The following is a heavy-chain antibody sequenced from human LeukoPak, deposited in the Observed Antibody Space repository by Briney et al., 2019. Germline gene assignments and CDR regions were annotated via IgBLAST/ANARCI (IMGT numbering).Heavy chain of an antibody. V-gene: IGHV3-7*01. J-gene: IGHJ4*02. CDR1: GFTFSSYS. Sequence: GGSLRLSCAASGFTFSSYSMNWVRQAPGKGLEWVANIKQDGSERYYVDSVKGRFTISRDNAKNSLYLQMNSLRAEDTAVYYCASIDNQWEPFGYWGQGTLVTVSS. CDR3: ASIDNQWEPFGY. CDR2: IKQDGSER. D-gene: IGHD1-26*01.